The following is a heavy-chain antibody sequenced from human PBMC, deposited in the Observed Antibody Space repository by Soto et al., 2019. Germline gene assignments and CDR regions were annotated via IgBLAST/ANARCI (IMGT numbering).Heavy chain of an antibody. J-gene: IGHJ1*01. D-gene: IGHD1-7*01. CDR2: IDYSGST. V-gene: IGHV4-61*01. CDR3: ARGGTSSRRAVAGYFHY. Sequence: QVQLQESGPGLVKPSETLSLTCSVSGGSVSGSSHYWNWIRQTPGEGLEWIGYIDYSGSTKYSPSLKSRVTIAVDTSKTQVSLKMTSVTAADTAVYYCARGGTSSRRAVAGYFHYWGQGIQVTVSS. CDR1: GGSVSGSSHY.